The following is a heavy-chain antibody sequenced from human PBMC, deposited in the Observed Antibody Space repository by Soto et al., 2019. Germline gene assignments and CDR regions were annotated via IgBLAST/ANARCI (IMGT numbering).Heavy chain of an antibody. V-gene: IGHV1-18*01. Sequence: QVQLVQSGAEVKKPGASVKVSCKASGYTFASYAISWVRQAPGQGLEWMGWIITYNGNTNNAQKLQGRVTMTTDTSTTTAYRDLRSLRSDDTAVYYCARTGPPVDYWGQGTLVTVSS. CDR3: ARTGPPVDY. CDR2: IITYNGNT. CDR1: GYTFASYA. J-gene: IGHJ4*02.